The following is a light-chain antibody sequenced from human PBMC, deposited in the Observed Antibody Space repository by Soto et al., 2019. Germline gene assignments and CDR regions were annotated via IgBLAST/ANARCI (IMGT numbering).Light chain of an antibody. J-gene: IGLJ3*02. CDR1: TGAVTSGYY. Sequence: QTVVTQEPSLTVSPGGTVTLTCASSTGAVTSGYYPNWFQQKPGQTPRALIYNTDSKNSWTPDRFSGSLLGGKAALTLSGVQPEDEADYYCLVFYSGAWVFGGGTKVTVL. CDR2: NTD. V-gene: IGLV7-43*01. CDR3: LVFYSGAWV.